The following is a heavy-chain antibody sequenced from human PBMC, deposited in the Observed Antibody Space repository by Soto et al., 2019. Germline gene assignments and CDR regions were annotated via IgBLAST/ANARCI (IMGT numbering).Heavy chain of an antibody. CDR1: GFTFSSYG. CDR2: ISYDGSNK. V-gene: IGHV3-30*18. J-gene: IGHJ2*01. Sequence: PGGSLRLSCAASGFTFSSYGMHWVRQAPGKGLEWVAIISYDGSNKYYADSVKGRFTISRDNAKNTLYLQTNSLRAEDMAVYYCAKSEYSYGRDWYFDLWGRGTQVTVSS. D-gene: IGHD5-18*01. CDR3: AKSEYSYGRDWYFDL.